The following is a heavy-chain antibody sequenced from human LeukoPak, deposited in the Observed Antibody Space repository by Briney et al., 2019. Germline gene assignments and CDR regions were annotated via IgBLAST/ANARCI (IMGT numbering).Heavy chain of an antibody. J-gene: IGHJ4*02. CDR1: GYTFTRYY. CDR3: ARDNPPRRYFDWHNPIDY. D-gene: IGHD3-9*01. Sequence: GASVKVSCKASGYTFTRYYMHWVRQAPGQGLEWMGIINPSGGSTSYAQKFQGRVTMTRDTSTSTVYMELSSLRSEDTAVYYCARDNPPRRYFDWHNPIDYWGQGTLVTVSS. CDR2: INPSGGST. V-gene: IGHV1-46*01.